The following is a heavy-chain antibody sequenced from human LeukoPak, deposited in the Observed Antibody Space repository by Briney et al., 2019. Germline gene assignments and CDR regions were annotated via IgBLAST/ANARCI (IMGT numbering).Heavy chain of an antibody. CDR2: IKNKADGGTT. Sequence: GGSLRLSCAAFGFTFSFGWMTWVRQAPGKGLEWVGRIKNKADGGTTDLAAPVKGRFTISRDDSKTTMYLQMNSLKTADTAVYYCTTVGYYDSSAPYWGQGTLVTVSS. J-gene: IGHJ4*02. D-gene: IGHD3-22*01. CDR3: TTVGYYDSSAPY. V-gene: IGHV3-15*01. CDR1: GFTFSFGW.